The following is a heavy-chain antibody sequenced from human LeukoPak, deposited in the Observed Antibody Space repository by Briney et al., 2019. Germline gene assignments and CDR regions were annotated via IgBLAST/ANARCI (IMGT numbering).Heavy chain of an antibody. Sequence: GGSLRLSCAASGFTFSSYSMNWVRQAPGKGLEWDSSISSSSSYIYYADSVKGRFTISRDNAENSLYLQMNSLRAEDTAVYYCARDTTMVRGVKYGMDVWGQGTTVTVSS. CDR2: ISSSSSYI. CDR1: GFTFSSYS. D-gene: IGHD3-10*01. J-gene: IGHJ6*02. V-gene: IGHV3-21*01. CDR3: ARDTTMVRGVKYGMDV.